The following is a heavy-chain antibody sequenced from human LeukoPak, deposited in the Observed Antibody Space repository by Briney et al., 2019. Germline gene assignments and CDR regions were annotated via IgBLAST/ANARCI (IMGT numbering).Heavy chain of an antibody. CDR1: GGTFSSYA. CDR2: IIPIFGTA. V-gene: IGHV1-69*06. D-gene: IGHD4-23*01. CDR3: ARGYGGNSEAFDI. Sequence: SLRVSCKASGGTFSSYAISWVRHAPGQGLEWIGRIIPIFGTANYAQKFQGRVTITADKSTSTAYMELSSLRSEDTAVYYCARGYGGNSEAFDIWGQGTMVTVSS. J-gene: IGHJ3*02.